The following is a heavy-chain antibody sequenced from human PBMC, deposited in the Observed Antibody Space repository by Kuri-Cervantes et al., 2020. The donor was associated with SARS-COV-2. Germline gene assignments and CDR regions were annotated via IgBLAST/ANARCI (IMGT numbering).Heavy chain of an antibody. J-gene: IGHJ6*03. CDR3: ARDGFWSGYYYYYYYMDV. Sequence: GESLKISCTASGFIFSDYYMTWIRQAPGKGLEWVSNIGPSGTTKYYADSVKGRFTISRDNAKNSLYLQMSSLRAEDTAVYYCARDGFWSGYYYYYYYMDVWGKGTTVTVSS. V-gene: IGHV3-11*04. CDR2: IGPSGTTK. CDR1: GFIFSDYY. D-gene: IGHD3-3*01.